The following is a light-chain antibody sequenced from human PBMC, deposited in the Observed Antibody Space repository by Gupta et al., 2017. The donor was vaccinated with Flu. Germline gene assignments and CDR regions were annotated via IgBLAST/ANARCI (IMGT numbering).Light chain of an antibody. Sequence: LGTPASNSCKAGRCRGDSDRNTVFGWFQPRPGQSPMRLIYLDCRRGSRVPDRFSGSSSGTDLAVEVSWWWAEGDEVYSCMQGEHWPWTFGQGTKVEIK. CDR3: MQGEHWPWT. CDR1: RCRGDSDRNTV. V-gene: IGKV2-30*01. CDR2: LDC. J-gene: IGKJ1*01.